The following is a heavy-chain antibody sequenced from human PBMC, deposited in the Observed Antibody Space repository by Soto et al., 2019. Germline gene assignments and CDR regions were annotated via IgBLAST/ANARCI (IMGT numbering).Heavy chain of an antibody. Sequence: QVQLVQSGAEVKEPGSSVKVSCKATGDLFNNYAFNWVRQAPGQGLEWMGRISPLFSTTNYAQKFQGRVTIGADXXXXXVYLEVSNLESEDTAMYYCAASSSVAAAGYFKFWGQGTLVTVSP. V-gene: IGHV1-69*01. CDR1: GDLFNNYA. CDR2: ISPLFSTT. J-gene: IGHJ4*02. D-gene: IGHD6-13*01. CDR3: AASSSVAAAGYFKF.